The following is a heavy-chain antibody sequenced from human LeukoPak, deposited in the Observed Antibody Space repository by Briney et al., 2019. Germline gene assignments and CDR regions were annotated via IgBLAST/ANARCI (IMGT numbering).Heavy chain of an antibody. CDR3: ARGRYYDFWSGARVYFDY. CDR1: GFTFSSYE. D-gene: IGHD3-3*01. J-gene: IGHJ4*02. V-gene: IGHV4-34*01. Sequence: GSLRLSCAASGFTFSSYEMSWVRQAPGKGLEWIGEINHSGSTNYNPSLKGRVTISVDTSKNQFSLKLSSVTAADTAVYYCARGRYYDFWSGARVYFDYWGQGTLVTVSS. CDR2: INHSGST.